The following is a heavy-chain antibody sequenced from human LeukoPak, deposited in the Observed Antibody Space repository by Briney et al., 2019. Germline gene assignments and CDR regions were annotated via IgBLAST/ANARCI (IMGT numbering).Heavy chain of an antibody. D-gene: IGHD1-14*01. CDR3: ARSSPRPNRNEIFDI. Sequence: PSQTLSLTCAISGDSVSSKGASWNWVRQSPSRGLEWLGRTFYRSKWSNEYGESVKSRITINPDKSKNQFSLQLNSVTPEDTAVYYCARSSPRPNRNEIFDIWGQGTMVIVSS. J-gene: IGHJ3*02. CDR1: GDSVSSKGAS. CDR2: TFYRSKWSN. V-gene: IGHV6-1*01.